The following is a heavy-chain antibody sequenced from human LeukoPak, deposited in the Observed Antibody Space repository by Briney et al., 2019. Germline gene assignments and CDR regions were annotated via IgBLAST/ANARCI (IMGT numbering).Heavy chain of an antibody. V-gene: IGHV5-51*01. D-gene: IGHD4-23*01. CDR2: IYPGDSDT. CDR3: AKAGLRWSHAFDT. J-gene: IGHJ3*02. Sequence: GGSRQISCKGSGYSFTSYWIGGVRQMPGKGLEWMGIIYPGDSDTRYSPSFQGQVTISADKSISTAYLQWSSLKASDTAMYYCAKAGLRWSHAFDTWGQGTLVTVSS. CDR1: GYSFTSYW.